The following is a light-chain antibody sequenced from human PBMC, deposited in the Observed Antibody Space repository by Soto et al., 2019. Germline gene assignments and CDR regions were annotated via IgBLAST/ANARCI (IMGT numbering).Light chain of an antibody. Sequence: EIVLTQSPGTLSLSPGERDTLSCRASQSVSSSYLAWYQQKPGQAPRLLIYGASSRATGIPDRFSGSGSGTDFTLTTSRLEPEDFAVYYCQQYGSSPVTVGQGTRLEIK. CDR1: QSVSSSY. J-gene: IGKJ5*01. V-gene: IGKV3-20*01. CDR3: QQYGSSPVT. CDR2: GAS.